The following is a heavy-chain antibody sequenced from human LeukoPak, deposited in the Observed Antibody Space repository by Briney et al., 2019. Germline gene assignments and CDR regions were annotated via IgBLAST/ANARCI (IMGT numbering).Heavy chain of an antibody. CDR1: GGSISSYY. CDR3: ARGRAAAGKLDY. CDR2: IYTSGRT. V-gene: IGHV4-4*07. D-gene: IGHD6-13*01. J-gene: IGHJ4*02. Sequence: SETLSLTCTVSGGSISSYYWSGIRQPAGKGLEWIGRIYTSGRTNYNPSLKSRVTMSVDTSKNQFSLKLSSVTAADTAVYYCARGRAAAGKLDYWGQGTLVTVSS.